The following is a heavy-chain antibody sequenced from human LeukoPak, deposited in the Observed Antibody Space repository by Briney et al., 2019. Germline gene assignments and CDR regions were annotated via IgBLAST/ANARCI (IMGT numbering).Heavy chain of an antibody. Sequence: PGGSLRLSCAASGFTFSSYAMSWVRQAPGKGLEWVSAISGSGGSTYYADSVKGRFTISRDNSKNTLYLQMNSLRAEGTAVYYCANKYSSGWYGVVDYWGQGTLVTVSS. D-gene: IGHD6-19*01. J-gene: IGHJ4*02. CDR3: ANKYSSGWYGVVDY. V-gene: IGHV3-23*01. CDR1: GFTFSSYA. CDR2: ISGSGGST.